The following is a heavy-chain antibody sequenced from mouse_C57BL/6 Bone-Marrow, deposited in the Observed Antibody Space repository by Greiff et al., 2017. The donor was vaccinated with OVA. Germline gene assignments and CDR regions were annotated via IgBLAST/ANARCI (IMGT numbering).Heavy chain of an antibody. CDR1: GFTFSDYR. Sequence: EVKLVKSGGGLVKPGGSLKLSCAASGFTFSDYRMHWVRQAPEKGLEWVAYISSGSSTIYYADTVKGRFTISRDNAKNTLFLQMTSLRSEDTAMYYCARSGLRRVFDYWGQGTTLTVSS. CDR3: ARSGLRRVFDY. V-gene: IGHV5-17*01. J-gene: IGHJ2*01. CDR2: ISSGSSTI. D-gene: IGHD2-4*01.